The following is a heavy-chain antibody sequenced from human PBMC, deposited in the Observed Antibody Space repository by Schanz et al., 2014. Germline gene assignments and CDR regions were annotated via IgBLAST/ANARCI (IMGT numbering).Heavy chain of an antibody. Sequence: QLQLQESGPGLVKPSETLSLICSVSGGSINSNSYYWGWIRQPPGKGLEWIGNVFYTGTTYTNPSLRSRLTLSVDTSNNQFSLNLTSVTAADTAVYFCARHGPLAGIPLDYWGRGTLVTVSS. CDR3: ARHGPLAGIPLDY. D-gene: IGHD6-19*01. CDR1: GGSINSNSYY. J-gene: IGHJ4*02. CDR2: VFYTGTT. V-gene: IGHV4-39*01.